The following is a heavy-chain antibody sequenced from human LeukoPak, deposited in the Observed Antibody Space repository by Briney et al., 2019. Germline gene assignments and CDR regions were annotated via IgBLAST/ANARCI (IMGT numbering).Heavy chain of an antibody. D-gene: IGHD5-18*01. CDR3: ARAAPRWRSYGSYIYYYMDF. CDR1: GGSISSYY. Sequence: SETLSLTCTVSGGSISSYYWSWIRQPPGKGLEWIGYIYYSGSTNYNPSLKSRVSISVDTSKNQFSLKLNSVTAADTAVYYCARAAPRWRSYGSYIYYYMDFWGKGATVTVSS. CDR2: IYYSGST. V-gene: IGHV4-59*01. J-gene: IGHJ6*03.